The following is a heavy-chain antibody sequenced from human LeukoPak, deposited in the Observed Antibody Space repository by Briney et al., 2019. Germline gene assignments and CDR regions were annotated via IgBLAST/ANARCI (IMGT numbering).Heavy chain of an antibody. CDR3: ARRTYYYDSSGYYYPKLDY. J-gene: IGHJ4*02. CDR2: IYYSGST. Sequence: PSETLSLTCTVSGGSISSSSYYWGWIRHPPGKGLEWIGSIYYSGSTYYNPSLKSRVTISVDTSKNQFSLKLSSVTAADTAVYYCARRTYYYDSSGYYYPKLDYWGQGTLVTVSS. V-gene: IGHV4-39*01. CDR1: GGSISSSSYY. D-gene: IGHD3-22*01.